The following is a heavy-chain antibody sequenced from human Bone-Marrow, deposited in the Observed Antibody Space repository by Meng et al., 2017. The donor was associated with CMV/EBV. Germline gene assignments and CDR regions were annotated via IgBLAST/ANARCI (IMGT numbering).Heavy chain of an antibody. Sequence: GESLKISCAASGFTFSSYGRHWVRQAPGKGLEWVAFIRYDGSNKYYADSVKGRFTITRDNSKNTLYLQMNSLRAEDTAVYYCAKEVHQHYYYNYGMDVWGQGTTVTVSS. J-gene: IGHJ6*02. CDR3: AKEVHQHYYYNYGMDV. CDR2: IRYDGSNK. V-gene: IGHV3-30*02. CDR1: GFTFSSYG.